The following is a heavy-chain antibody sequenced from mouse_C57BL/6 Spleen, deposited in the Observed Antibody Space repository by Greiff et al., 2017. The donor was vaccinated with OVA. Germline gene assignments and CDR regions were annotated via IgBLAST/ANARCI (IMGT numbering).Heavy chain of an antibody. CDR2: IYPSDSET. Sequence: VQLQQPGAELVRPGSSVKLSCKASGYTFTSYWMDWVKQRPGQGLEWIGNIYPSDSETHYNQKFKDKATLTVDKSSSTAYMQLSSLTSEDSAVYYCARKATVGPWFAYWGQGTLVTVSA. V-gene: IGHV1-61*01. CDR3: ARKATVGPWFAY. J-gene: IGHJ3*01. CDR1: GYTFTSYW. D-gene: IGHD1-1*01.